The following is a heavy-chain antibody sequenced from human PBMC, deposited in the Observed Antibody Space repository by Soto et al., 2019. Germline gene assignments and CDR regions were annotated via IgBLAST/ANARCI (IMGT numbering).Heavy chain of an antibody. Sequence: SETLSLTCTVSGGSISSYYWIWIRQPPGKGLEWIGYIYYSGSTNYNPSLKSRVTISVDTSKNQFSLKLSSVTAADTAVYYCARHPSRRYYDSSGYYYPLVYGMDVWGQGTTVTSP. CDR2: IYYSGST. D-gene: IGHD3-22*01. CDR3: ARHPSRRYYDSSGYYYPLVYGMDV. V-gene: IGHV4-59*08. CDR1: GGSISSYY. J-gene: IGHJ6*02.